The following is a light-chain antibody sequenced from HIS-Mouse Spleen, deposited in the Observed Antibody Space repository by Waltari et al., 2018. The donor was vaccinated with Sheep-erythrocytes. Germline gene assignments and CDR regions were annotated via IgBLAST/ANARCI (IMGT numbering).Light chain of an antibody. CDR1: SSDVGSYNL. V-gene: IGLV2-23*01. CDR3: CSYAGSSTWV. CDR2: AGS. J-gene: IGLJ3*02. Sequence: QSALTQPASGSGSPGQSITISCTGTSSDVGSYNLVSWYHQHPDKAPTLLIYAGSKRPSGFSNRFSCSKSGNTASLTISGLQAEDEADYYCCSYAGSSTWVFGGGTKLTVL.